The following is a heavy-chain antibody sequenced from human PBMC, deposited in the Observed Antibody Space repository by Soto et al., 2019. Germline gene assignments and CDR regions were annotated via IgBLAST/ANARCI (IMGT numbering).Heavy chain of an antibody. J-gene: IGHJ4*02. V-gene: IGHV4-59*08. CDR2: IYYSGST. D-gene: IGHD2-2*01. Sequence: TSETLSLTCTVSGGSISSYYWSWIRQPPGKGLEWIGYIYYSGSTYYNPSLKSRVTISVDTSKNQFSLKLSSVTAADTAVYYCARGALVPAAMHFDYWGQGTLVTVSS. CDR1: GGSISSYY. CDR3: ARGALVPAAMHFDY.